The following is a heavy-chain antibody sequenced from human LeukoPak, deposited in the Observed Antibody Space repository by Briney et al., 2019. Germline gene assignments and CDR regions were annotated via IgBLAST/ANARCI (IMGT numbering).Heavy chain of an antibody. D-gene: IGHD3-22*01. V-gene: IGHV4-4*07. CDR2: FYVGGVT. CDR3: AREGRDYDGSGYYGFDY. Sequence: SETLSLTCIVSGGSITNNYWSWLRQPAGKGLEWIGRFYVGGVTEYNPSLKSRVTVSEDTPKNQFSLRLTSVTAADTAVYYCAREGRDYDGSGYYGFDYWGRGTLVTVSS. CDR1: GGSITNNY. J-gene: IGHJ4*02.